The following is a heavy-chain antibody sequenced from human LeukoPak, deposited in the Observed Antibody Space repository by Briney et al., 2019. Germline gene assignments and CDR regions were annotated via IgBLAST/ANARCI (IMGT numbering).Heavy chain of an antibody. D-gene: IGHD3-16*01. V-gene: IGHV4-39*07. Sequence: PSETLSLTCTVSGGSISSSSYYWGWIRQPPGKGLEWIGNIYYSGSTYYNPSLKSRVTMSLDTSKNQFSLKLNSVTAADTAVYYCARVRGTIAWDDAFDIWGQGTMVTVSS. CDR3: ARVRGTIAWDDAFDI. CDR2: IYYSGST. J-gene: IGHJ3*02. CDR1: GGSISSSSYY.